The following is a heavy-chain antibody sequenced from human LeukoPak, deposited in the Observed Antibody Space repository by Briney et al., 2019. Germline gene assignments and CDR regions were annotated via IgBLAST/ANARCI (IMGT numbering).Heavy chain of an antibody. D-gene: IGHD3-10*01. Sequence: GGSLRLSCVASGFTFNTYSMHWIRQAPDKGLEWVALVSFDGDEKYYADSVKGRFTISRDNSKNTLYLQMNSLRAEDTAVYYCAAAVRGATTPIYYFDYWGQGTLVTVSS. CDR3: AAAVRGATTPIYYFDY. V-gene: IGHV3-30-3*01. CDR2: VSFDGDEK. J-gene: IGHJ4*02. CDR1: GFTFNTYS.